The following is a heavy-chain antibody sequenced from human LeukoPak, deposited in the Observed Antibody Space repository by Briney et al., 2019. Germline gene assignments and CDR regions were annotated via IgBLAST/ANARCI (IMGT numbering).Heavy chain of an antibody. CDR1: GFTFSSYV. J-gene: IGHJ6*03. V-gene: IGHV3-30*04. Sequence: GGSLRLSCAASGFTFSSYVVHWVRQAPGKGLEWVAVISYDGSNKYYADSVKGRFTISRDNSKNTLYLQMNSLRAEDTAVYYCARTAYDFWSGYYYYYYYYMDVWGKGTTVTVSS. D-gene: IGHD3-3*01. CDR2: ISYDGSNK. CDR3: ARTAYDFWSGYYYYYYYYMDV.